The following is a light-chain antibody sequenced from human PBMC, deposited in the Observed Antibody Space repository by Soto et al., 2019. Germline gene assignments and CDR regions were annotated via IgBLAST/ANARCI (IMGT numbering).Light chain of an antibody. CDR3: QQYNDNRT. Sequence: DIQMTQSPSTLSASVGDRVTITCRASQSISSWLAWYQQKPGTAPNLLIYKASTLQSGVPSRFSGSGSGTEFTLTISSLQPDDSATYYCQQYNDNRTFGQGTKVDNK. CDR2: KAS. V-gene: IGKV1-5*03. CDR1: QSISSW. J-gene: IGKJ1*01.